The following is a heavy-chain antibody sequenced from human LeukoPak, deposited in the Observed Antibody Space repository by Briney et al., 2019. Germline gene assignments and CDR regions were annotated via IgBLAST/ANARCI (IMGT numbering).Heavy chain of an antibody. D-gene: IGHD3-10*01. CDR2: TYYRSKWYN. Sequence: SQTLSLTCAISGDSVSSNSAAWNWIRQSPSRGLEWLGRTYYRSKWYNDYAVSVKSRITINPDTSKNQFSLKLSSVTAADTAVYYCARHAITYYYGSGKSSPNNWFDPWGQGTLVTVSS. CDR1: GDSVSSNSAA. V-gene: IGHV6-1*01. CDR3: ARHAITYYYGSGKSSPNNWFDP. J-gene: IGHJ5*02.